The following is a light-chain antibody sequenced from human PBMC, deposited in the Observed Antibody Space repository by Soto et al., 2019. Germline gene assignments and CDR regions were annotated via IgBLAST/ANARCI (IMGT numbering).Light chain of an antibody. CDR2: GAS. CDR3: QQYNNWPSLT. J-gene: IGKJ4*01. CDR1: QSVSGN. V-gene: IGKV3-15*01. Sequence: EIVMTQSPATLSVSPGERATLSCRASQSVSGNLAWYQQKPGQAPRLLIYGASTRATGIPARFSGSGSGTEFTLTISSLQSEDFAVYYCQQYNNWPSLTFGRGTKVEIK.